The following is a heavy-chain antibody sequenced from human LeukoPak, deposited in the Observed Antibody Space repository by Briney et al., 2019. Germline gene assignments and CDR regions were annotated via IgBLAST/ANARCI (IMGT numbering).Heavy chain of an antibody. CDR1: GFTFSTYW. D-gene: IGHD6-13*01. Sequence: AGGSLRLSCAASGFTFSTYWMSWVRQAPGKGLEWVASIKQDGSDKYYVDSVKGRFTISRDNAKNSLYLQMNSLRAEDTAVYYCARDSDDRSWNGLFDYWGQGTLVTVSS. V-gene: IGHV3-7*01. J-gene: IGHJ4*02. CDR3: ARDSDDRSWNGLFDY. CDR2: IKQDGSDK.